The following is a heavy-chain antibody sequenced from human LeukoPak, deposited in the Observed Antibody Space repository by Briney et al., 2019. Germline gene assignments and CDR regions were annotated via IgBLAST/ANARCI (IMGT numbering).Heavy chain of an antibody. V-gene: IGHV1-3*03. D-gene: IGHD4-23*01. CDR1: GYTFTSYA. Sequence: ASVKVSCKASGYTFTSYAMHWVRQAPGQRLEWMGWINAGNGNTKYSQEFQGRVTITRDTSASTAYMELSSLRSEDMAVYYCATHDYGGNSTAHSDYWGQGTLVTVSS. CDR3: ATHDYGGNSTAHSDY. CDR2: INAGNGNT. J-gene: IGHJ4*02.